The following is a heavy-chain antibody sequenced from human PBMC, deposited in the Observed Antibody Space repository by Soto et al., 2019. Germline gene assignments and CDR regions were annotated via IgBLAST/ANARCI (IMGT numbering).Heavy chain of an antibody. Sequence: PGGSLRLSCSVAGFTVNDSMSWVRQAPGKGLECVSFIHSDGSTHYTDSVRGRFTISRDNSKNTLYLQMDRLRVDDTAVYFCARDASGPFDYWGQGTRVTVSS. CDR3: ARDASGPFDY. CDR1: GFTVNDS. D-gene: IGHD6-19*01. V-gene: IGHV3-53*01. CDR2: IHSDGST. J-gene: IGHJ4*02.